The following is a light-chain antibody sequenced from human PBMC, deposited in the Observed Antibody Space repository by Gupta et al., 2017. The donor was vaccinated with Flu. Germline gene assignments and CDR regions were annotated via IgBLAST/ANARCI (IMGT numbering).Light chain of an antibody. CDR1: QSISSY. V-gene: IGKV1-39*01. Sequence: DIQMTQSPSSLSASVGDRVTITCRTSQSISSYLNWYQQKPGKAPKLLIYAASSLQGGVPSRFSGSGSGTDFTLTIRSLQPEDFATYYCQQSYSTPPTFGQGTKVEIK. J-gene: IGKJ1*01. CDR3: QQSYSTPPT. CDR2: AAS.